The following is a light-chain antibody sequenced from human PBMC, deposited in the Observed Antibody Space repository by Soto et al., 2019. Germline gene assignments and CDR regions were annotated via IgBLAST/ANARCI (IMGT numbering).Light chain of an antibody. CDR2: SNN. CDR3: AAWEASLNGVV. V-gene: IGLV1-44*01. J-gene: IGLJ2*01. Sequence: QSVLTQPPSASGTPGQRVTISCSGSSSNIGSNTVNWYQQLPGTAPKLLIYSNNQRPSGVPDRFSGSKSGTSASLAISGLQSEDEADYYCAAWEASLNGVVFGGGTKLTVL. CDR1: SSNIGSNT.